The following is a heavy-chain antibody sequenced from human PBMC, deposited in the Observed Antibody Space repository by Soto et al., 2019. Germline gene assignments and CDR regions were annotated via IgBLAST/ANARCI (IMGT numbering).Heavy chain of an antibody. Sequence: QVQLVQSGAEVKKPGSSVKVSCKASGGTFSSYAISWVRQAPGQGLEWMGGIIPIFGTANYAQTFQGRVTLTADAXXRXASXELRSLRSEDTAVYYCARPTRYYYDSSGQSAWFDPWGQGTLVTVSS. V-gene: IGHV1-69*12. CDR3: ARPTRYYYDSSGQSAWFDP. J-gene: IGHJ5*02. CDR1: GGTFSSYA. D-gene: IGHD3-22*01. CDR2: IIPIFGTA.